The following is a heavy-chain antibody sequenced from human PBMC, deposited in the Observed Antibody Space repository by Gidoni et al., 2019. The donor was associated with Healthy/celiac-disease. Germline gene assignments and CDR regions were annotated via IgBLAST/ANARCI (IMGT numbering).Heavy chain of an antibody. J-gene: IGHJ4*02. V-gene: IGHV3-23*01. Sequence: EVQLLESGGGLVQPGGSLRLSCAASGFTFSSYAMSWVRQAPGKGLEWVSAISGSGGSTYYADSVKGRFTISRDNSKNTLYLQMNSLRAEDTAVYYCAKPLGYCSGGSCYWTPFDYWGQGTLVTVSS. CDR1: GFTFSSYA. CDR3: AKPLGYCSGGSCYWTPFDY. D-gene: IGHD2-15*01. CDR2: ISGSGGST.